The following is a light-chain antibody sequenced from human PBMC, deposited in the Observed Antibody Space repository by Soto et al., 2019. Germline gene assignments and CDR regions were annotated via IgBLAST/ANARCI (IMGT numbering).Light chain of an antibody. J-gene: IGKJ1*01. CDR3: QQYGSSGT. V-gene: IGKV3-20*01. CDR2: GAS. Sequence: LKHSAGTLSLSKGERATLSCRASQSVSNNYLAWYQQKPGQAPRLLIYGASNRATGIPDRFSGSGSGTDFTLTISRLEPDDIPVYYCQQYGSSGTFGQGTKVDIK. CDR1: QSVSNNY.